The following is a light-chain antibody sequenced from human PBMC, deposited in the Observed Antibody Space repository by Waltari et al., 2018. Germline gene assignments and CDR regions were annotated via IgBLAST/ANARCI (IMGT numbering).Light chain of an antibody. CDR3: SSFAGSNTVK. J-gene: IGLJ2*01. Sequence: QSALTQPPSASGSPGQSVTISCTGTSSDVGGYNYVSWYQQYPGKAPKLIVYEVSKGPSGVPDRFSGSKSGNTASLTVSGLQAEDEADYYCSSFAGSNTVKFGGGTKLTVL. CDR2: EVS. CDR1: SSDVGGYNY. V-gene: IGLV2-8*01.